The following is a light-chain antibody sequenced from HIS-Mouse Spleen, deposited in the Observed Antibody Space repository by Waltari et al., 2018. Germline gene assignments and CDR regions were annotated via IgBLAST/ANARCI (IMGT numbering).Light chain of an antibody. Sequence: DIQLIQSPSFLSASVGDRVTITCRASQGISSYLAWYQQKPGKAPKLMIYAASTLQSGVPSRFSGSGSGTEFTLTISSLQPEDFATYYCQQLNSYPPTFGQGTKVEIK. CDR1: QGISSY. CDR2: AAS. CDR3: QQLNSYPPT. J-gene: IGKJ1*01. V-gene: IGKV1-9*01.